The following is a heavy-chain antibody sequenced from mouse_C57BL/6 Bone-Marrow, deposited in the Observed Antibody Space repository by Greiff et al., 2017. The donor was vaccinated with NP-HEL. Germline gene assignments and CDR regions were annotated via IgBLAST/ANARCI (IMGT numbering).Heavy chain of an antibody. CDR2: INPSSGYT. J-gene: IGHJ4*01. D-gene: IGHD4-1*02. CDR3: ARYRASTGTRAIDY. V-gene: IGHV1-7*01. Sequence: QVQLKESGAELAKPGASVQLSCKASGYTFTSYWMHWVQQRPGPGLEWIGYINPSSGYTKYNQKFKDKATLTADKSSSTAYMQLSSLTYEDSAVYYCARYRASTGTRAIDYWGQGTSVTVSS. CDR1: GYTFTSYW.